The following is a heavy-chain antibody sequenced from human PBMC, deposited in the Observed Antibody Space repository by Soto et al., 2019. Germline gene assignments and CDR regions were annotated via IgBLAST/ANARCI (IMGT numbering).Heavy chain of an antibody. J-gene: IGHJ6*02. CDR2: IYHSGST. V-gene: IGHV4-4*02. CDR1: GFSISSSNW. Sequence: SETLSLTCAFSGFSISSSNWWSWVRQPPGKGLEWIGEIYHSGSTNYNPSLKSRVTISVDKSKNQFSLKLSSVTAADTAVYYCAREGDWNYGYYYYGMDVWGQGTTVTVSS. D-gene: IGHD1-7*01. CDR3: AREGDWNYGYYYYGMDV.